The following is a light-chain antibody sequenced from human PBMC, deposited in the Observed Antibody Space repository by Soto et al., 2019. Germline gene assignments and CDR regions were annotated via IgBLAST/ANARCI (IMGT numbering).Light chain of an antibody. CDR2: DES. CDR1: HSVRSS. J-gene: IGKJ1*01. CDR3: QKYNNWPRT. Sequence: DILMTQAPATLSVSQWERATLSFMASHSVRSSLAWYQQKPGQAPRLIIYDESTRATGITDRFSGSGSGTEFTITIRSMQHEDFEVYYCQKYNNWPRTCGNGTKGDLK. V-gene: IGKV3D-15*01.